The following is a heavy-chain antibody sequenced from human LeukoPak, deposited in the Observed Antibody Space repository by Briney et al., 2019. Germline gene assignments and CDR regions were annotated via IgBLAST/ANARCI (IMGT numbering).Heavy chain of an antibody. J-gene: IGHJ4*02. CDR3: ARGRRVGATEGDLDY. CDR2: INLSGST. Sequence: PSETLSLTCAVYGGSFSGYYWNWVRQPPGKGLEWIGEINLSGSTNYNPSLKSRVTISVDTSKNQFSLKLSSVTAADTAVYYCARGRRVGATEGDLDYWGQGTLVTVSS. CDR1: GGSFSGYY. D-gene: IGHD1-26*01. V-gene: IGHV4-34*01.